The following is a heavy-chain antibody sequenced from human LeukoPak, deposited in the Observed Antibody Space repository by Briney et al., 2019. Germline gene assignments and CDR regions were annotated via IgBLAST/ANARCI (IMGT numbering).Heavy chain of an antibody. V-gene: IGHV3-48*04. CDR3: ARVMSGWGDY. Sequence: GGSLRLSCAASGFTFSSYSMNWVRQAPGEGLEWVSYISSSSSTIYYADSVKGRFTISRDNAKNSLYLQMNSLRAEDTAVYYCARVMSGWGDYWGQGTLVTVSS. CDR2: ISSSSSTI. CDR1: GFTFSSYS. J-gene: IGHJ4*02. D-gene: IGHD6-19*01.